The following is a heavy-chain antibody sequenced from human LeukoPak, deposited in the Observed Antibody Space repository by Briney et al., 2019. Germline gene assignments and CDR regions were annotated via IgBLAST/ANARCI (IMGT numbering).Heavy chain of an antibody. D-gene: IGHD6-13*01. V-gene: IGHV3-74*01. CDR3: ILAAAGTEFDS. CDR2: IDTDGSST. J-gene: IGHJ4*02. Sequence: PGGSLRLSCAASGFTFSSYWMHWVRQAPGKGLVWVSRIDTDGSSTSYADSVKGQFTISRDNAKNTLYLQMSSLRAEDTAVYYCILAAAGTEFDSWGQGTLVTVSS. CDR1: GFTFSSYW.